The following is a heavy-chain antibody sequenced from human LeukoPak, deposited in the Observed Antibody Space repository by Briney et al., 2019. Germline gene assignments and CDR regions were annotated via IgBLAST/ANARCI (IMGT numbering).Heavy chain of an antibody. CDR1: GVTPSSNY. D-gene: IGHD2-2*01. CDR2: IYSGGTT. V-gene: IGHV3-53*01. CDR3: TRLRGYCSSTSCYPLGY. Sequence: GGSLRVSCAPPGVTPSSNYMSGVRQAPGKGLEWVSVIYSGGTTYYADSVTGRFTIYRDNSKNTLYLQMNSLRAKDTAVYYCTRLRGYCSSTSCYPLGYWGQGTLVTVSS. J-gene: IGHJ4*02.